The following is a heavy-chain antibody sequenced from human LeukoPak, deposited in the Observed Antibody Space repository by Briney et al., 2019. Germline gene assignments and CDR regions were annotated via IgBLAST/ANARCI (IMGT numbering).Heavy chain of an antibody. J-gene: IGHJ4*02. CDR3: ARVKKGGPEFEF. Sequence: EGSVKVSCKSSGYTFIDYYIHWVGQAAGQGVEGMGWINPNSGATKYAQKFQGRFSMTRETSINTAYMDLTNLRSDATAIFYCARVKKGGPEFEFWGQGTLVTVSS. D-gene: IGHD1-26*01. CDR2: INPNSGAT. V-gene: IGHV1-2*02. CDR1: GYTFIDYY.